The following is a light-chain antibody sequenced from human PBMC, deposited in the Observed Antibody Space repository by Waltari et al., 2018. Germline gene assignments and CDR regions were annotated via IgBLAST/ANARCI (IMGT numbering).Light chain of an antibody. CDR2: DVS. V-gene: IGLV2-14*03. J-gene: IGLJ2*01. Sequence: QSALTQPASVSGSPGQSVTISCTGVSRDGEEYRIIPWFRQHQGKAPKLILYDVSNRASDISNRFSGYTSGNTASLTISRLQADDEADYFCSYYPDTHTPVVFGGGTKLTV. CDR3: SYYPDTHTPVV. CDR1: SRDGEEYRI.